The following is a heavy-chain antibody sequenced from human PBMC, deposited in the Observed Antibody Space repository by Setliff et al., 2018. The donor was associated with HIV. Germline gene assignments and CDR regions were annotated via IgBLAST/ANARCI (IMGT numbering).Heavy chain of an antibody. CDR1: GYTFTNYG. CDR2: TSAYNGNT. D-gene: IGHD3-22*01. CDR3: AKAYGTVVEALGY. V-gene: IGHV1-18*01. J-gene: IGHJ4*02. Sequence: ASVKVSCKASGYTFTNYGISWVRQAPGQGLEWMGWTSAYNGNTDYAQKLQGRVTMTIDTSTSTAYMELRSLRSDDTAVYYCAKAYGTVVEALGYWGQGTLVTVSS.